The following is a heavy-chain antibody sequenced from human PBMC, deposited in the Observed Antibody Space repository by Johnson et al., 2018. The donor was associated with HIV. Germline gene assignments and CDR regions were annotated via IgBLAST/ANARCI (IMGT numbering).Heavy chain of an antibody. J-gene: IGHJ3*01. Sequence: VQLVESGGGLVQPGRSLRLSCAASGFTFDDYAMHWVRQAPGKGLEWVSGISWNSNNRDYADSVKGRFTISRDNAKKSLYLQMNSLRVEDTALYYCARVIGVEFACEVWGQGTMVTVST. CDR2: ISWNSNNR. CDR1: GFTFDDYA. D-gene: IGHD2-21*01. V-gene: IGHV3-9*01. CDR3: ARVIGVEFACEV.